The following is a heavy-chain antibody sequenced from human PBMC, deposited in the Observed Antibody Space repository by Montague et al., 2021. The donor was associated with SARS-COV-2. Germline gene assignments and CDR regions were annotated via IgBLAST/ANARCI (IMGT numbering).Heavy chain of an antibody. Sequence: TANYNPSLKSRVSISLDTSKNQFTLKLTSVTAANTAMYYCAKEREVVRVARTLVAFDLWGKGKMVTVSA. CDR3: AKEREVVRVARTLVAFDL. D-gene: IGHD2-2*01. J-gene: IGHJ3*01. V-gene: IGHV4-34*01. CDR2: TA.